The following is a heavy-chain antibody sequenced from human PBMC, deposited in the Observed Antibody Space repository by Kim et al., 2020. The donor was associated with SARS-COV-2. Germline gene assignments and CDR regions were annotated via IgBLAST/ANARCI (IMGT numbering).Heavy chain of an antibody. CDR1: GFTFSSYG. CDR3: AKDLPLYYYDSSGQADY. Sequence: GGSLRLSCAASGFTFSSYGMHWVRQAPGKGLEWVAVISYDGSNKYYADSVKGRFTISRDNSKNTLYLQMNSLRAEDTAVYYCAKDLPLYYYDSSGQADYWGQGTLVTVSS. V-gene: IGHV3-30*18. CDR2: ISYDGSNK. D-gene: IGHD3-22*01. J-gene: IGHJ4*02.